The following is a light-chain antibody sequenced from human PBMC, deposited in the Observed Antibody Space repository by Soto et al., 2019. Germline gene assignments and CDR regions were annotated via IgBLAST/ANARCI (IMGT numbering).Light chain of an antibody. V-gene: IGKV3-15*01. J-gene: IGKJ1*01. CDR1: QSVGSN. Sequence: EIVMTQSPATLSVSPGERATLSCRASQSVGSNLAWYQQKPGQAPRLLIYGASTRATGIPARFSGSGSGTEFTLTISSLQSEDFAVCYCQQYNNWPRTFGQGTKVEIK. CDR3: QQYNNWPRT. CDR2: GAS.